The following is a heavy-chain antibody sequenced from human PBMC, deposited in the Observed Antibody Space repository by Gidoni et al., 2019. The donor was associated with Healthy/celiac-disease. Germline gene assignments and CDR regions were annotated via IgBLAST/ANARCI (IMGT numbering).Heavy chain of an antibody. V-gene: IGHV1-69*06. D-gene: IGHD1-26*01. J-gene: IGHJ5*02. CDR3: ARGGSVGAHNWFDP. Sequence: VQRVQSGAEVKKPGSSVMVSCKASGCTLSRYAIRWVRQAPGQGLEWMGGIIPIFGTAHYAQRFQGRVTITVDKSTSTAYMELSSLRSEYTAVYYCARGGSVGAHNWFDPWGQGTLVTVSS. CDR2: IIPIFGTA. CDR1: GCTLSRYA.